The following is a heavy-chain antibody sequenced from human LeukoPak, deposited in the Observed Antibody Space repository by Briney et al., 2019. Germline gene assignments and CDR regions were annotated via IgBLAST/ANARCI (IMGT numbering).Heavy chain of an antibody. D-gene: IGHD3-9*01. CDR3: ARMARYFDWLLVD. J-gene: IGHJ4*02. CDR2: IYYSGST. CDR1: GGSISSYY. Sequence: SETLFLTCTVSGGSISSYYWSWIRQPPGKGLEWIGYIYYSGSTNYNPSLKSRVTISVDTSKNQFSLKLSSVTAADTAVYYCARMARYFDWLLVDWGQGTLVTVSS. V-gene: IGHV4-59*01.